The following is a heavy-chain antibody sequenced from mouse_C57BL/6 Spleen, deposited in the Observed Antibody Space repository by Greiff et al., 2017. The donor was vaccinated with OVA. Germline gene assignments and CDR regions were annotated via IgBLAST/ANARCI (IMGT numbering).Heavy chain of an antibody. V-gene: IGHV1-22*01. CDR2: INPNNGGT. CDR1: GYTFTDYN. J-gene: IGHJ2*01. CDR3: TRLFRYFDY. Sequence: EVKLQESGPELVKPGASVKMSCKASGYTFTDYNMHWVKQSHGKSLEWIGYINPNNGGTSYNQKFKGKATLTVNKSSSTAYMELRSLTSEDSAVYYCTRLFRYFDYWGQGTTLTVSS.